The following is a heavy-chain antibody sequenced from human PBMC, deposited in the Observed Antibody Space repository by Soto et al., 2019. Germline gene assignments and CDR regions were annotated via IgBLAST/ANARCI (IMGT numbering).Heavy chain of an antibody. V-gene: IGHV3-23*01. CDR1: GFTFSGYA. CDR3: AKRIYCTGTSCSPIPILGFDY. D-gene: IGHD2-2*01. Sequence: GGSLRLSCAASGFTFSGYAMSWVRQAPGKGLQWVSTVSDSGAYTYYADSVKGRFTVSRDNSKNTLFLQMNSLRAEDTAVYYCAKRIYCTGTSCSPIPILGFDYWGQGTLVTVSS. J-gene: IGHJ4*02. CDR2: VSDSGAYT.